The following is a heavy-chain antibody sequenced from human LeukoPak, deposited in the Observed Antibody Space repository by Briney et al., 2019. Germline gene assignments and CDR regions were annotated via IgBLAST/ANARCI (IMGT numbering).Heavy chain of an antibody. D-gene: IGHD5-24*01. V-gene: IGHV3-23*01. Sequence: GGSLRLSCAASGFTFSSYAMSWVRQAPGKGLEWVSSIIGSGDSTYYADSVKGRFTISRDNSKNTLSLQMTSLRVEDTAVYYCARAMVEMTTIIYYFDYWGQGTLVTVSS. CDR2: IIGSGDST. CDR1: GFTFSSYA. CDR3: ARAMVEMTTIIYYFDY. J-gene: IGHJ4*02.